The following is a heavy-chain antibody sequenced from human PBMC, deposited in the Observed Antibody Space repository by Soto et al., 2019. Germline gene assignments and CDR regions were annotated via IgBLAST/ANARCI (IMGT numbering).Heavy chain of an antibody. CDR1: GFTFSSYA. CDR2: ISGRGSST. CDR3: AAGPGITGTTLYGDYYYGMDV. V-gene: IGHV3-23*01. J-gene: IGHJ6*02. D-gene: IGHD1-20*01. Sequence: GGSLRLSCSASGFTFSSYAMSWVRQAPGKGLEWVSTISGRGSSTYYADSVKGRFTISRDNSKNTLYLQMNSLRAEDTAVYYCAAGPGITGTTLYGDYYYGMDVWGQGTTVTVSS.